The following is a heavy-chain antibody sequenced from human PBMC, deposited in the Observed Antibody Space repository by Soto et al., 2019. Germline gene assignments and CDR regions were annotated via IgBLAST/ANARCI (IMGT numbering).Heavy chain of an antibody. J-gene: IGHJ5*02. CDR1: GGSISSSSYY. D-gene: IGHD2-2*01. CDR2: IYYSGST. CDR3: ARRLSRGWFDP. V-gene: IGHV4-39*01. Sequence: PSETLSLTCTFSGGSISSSSYYWGWIRQPPGKGLEWIGSIYYSGSTYYNPSLKSRVTISVDTSKNQFSLKLSSVTAADTAVYYCARRLSRGWFDPWGQGTLVTVSS.